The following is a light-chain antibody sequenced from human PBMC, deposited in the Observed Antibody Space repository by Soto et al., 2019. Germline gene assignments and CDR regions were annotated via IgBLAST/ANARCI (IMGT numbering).Light chain of an antibody. V-gene: IGLV2-8*01. J-gene: IGLJ3*02. Sequence: QSALTQPPSASGSPGQSVTISCTGTSSDVGGYKYVSWYQQHPGKAPKLLIYEVSKRPSGVPDRFSGSKPGITASLTVSGLLAADEADSDCSSYAGSYNWVFGGGTKLTVL. CDR1: SSDVGGYKY. CDR3: SSYAGSYNWV. CDR2: EVS.